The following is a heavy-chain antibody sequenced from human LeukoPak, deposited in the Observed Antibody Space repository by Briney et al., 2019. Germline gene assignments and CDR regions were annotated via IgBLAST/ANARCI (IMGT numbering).Heavy chain of an antibody. CDR2: INPNSGGT. Sequence: ASVKVSCKASGYTFTGFYIHWVRQAPGQGLEWMGWINPNSGGTKYAQRFQGRVTMTRDTSTSTAYMELRSLRSDDTAVYYCARVWSQGAAYDYWGQGTLVTVSS. V-gene: IGHV1-2*02. J-gene: IGHJ4*02. D-gene: IGHD6-13*01. CDR1: GYTFTGFY. CDR3: ARVWSQGAAYDY.